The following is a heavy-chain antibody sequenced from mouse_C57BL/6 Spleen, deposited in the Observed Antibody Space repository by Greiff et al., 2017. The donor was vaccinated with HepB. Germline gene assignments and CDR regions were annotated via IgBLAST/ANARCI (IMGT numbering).Heavy chain of an antibody. Sequence: DVQLVESGGGLVKPGGSLKLSCTASGFTFSSYAMSWVRQTPEKRLEWVATISDGGSYTYYPDNVKGRFTISRDNAKNNLYLQMSHLKSEDTAMYYCVRSFDYWGQGTTLTVSS. J-gene: IGHJ2*01. CDR2: ISDGGSYT. CDR1: GFTFSSYA. CDR3: VRSFDY. D-gene: IGHD1-1*01. V-gene: IGHV5-4*01.